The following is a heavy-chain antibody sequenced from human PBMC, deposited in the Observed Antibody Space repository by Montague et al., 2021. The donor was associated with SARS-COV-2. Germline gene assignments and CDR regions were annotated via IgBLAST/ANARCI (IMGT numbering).Heavy chain of an antibody. CDR1: GGSFSGYY. D-gene: IGHD3-22*01. CDR2: INHSGST. CDR3: ARAIVDVTMMVVVMTGVEHYFDF. V-gene: IGHV4-34*01. J-gene: IGHJ4*02. Sequence: SETLSLTCAVYGGSFSGYYWSWIRQPPGKGLEWIGDINHSGSTNYNPSLKSRVSISVDTSKNQFSLKLSSVTAADTAVYYCARAIVDVTMMVVVMTGVEHYFDFGAREPWSPSPQ.